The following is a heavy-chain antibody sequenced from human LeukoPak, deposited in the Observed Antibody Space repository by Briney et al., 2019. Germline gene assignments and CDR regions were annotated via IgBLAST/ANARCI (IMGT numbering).Heavy chain of an antibody. CDR1: GFTFSRAW. V-gene: IGHV3-7*05. J-gene: IGHJ4*02. CDR3: ARDAGYDRFDY. Sequence: GGSLRLSSAHAGFTFSRAWMTWVRRAPGQEPERVANIKADGSAQNYVDSVKGRFTISRDNAKNTLYLEMKSLRAEDTAVYYCARDAGYDRFDYWGQGTLVTVSS. CDR2: IKADGSAQ. D-gene: IGHD3-22*01.